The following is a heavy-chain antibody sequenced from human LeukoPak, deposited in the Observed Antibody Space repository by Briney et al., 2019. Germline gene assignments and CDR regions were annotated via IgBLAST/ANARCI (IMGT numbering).Heavy chain of an antibody. D-gene: IGHD5-18*01. CDR2: ISGSGGST. CDR1: GFTFSSYA. Sequence: GGSLSLSCAAYGFTFSSYAMHWVRQPPGKGLEWVSAISGSGGSTYYAYSVKGRFTISRDNSKNTLYLQMNSLRAEDTAVYYCAKDRRGDLRGYSYGAWGQGTMVTVSS. J-gene: IGHJ5*02. V-gene: IGHV3-23*01. CDR3: AKDRRGDLRGYSYGA.